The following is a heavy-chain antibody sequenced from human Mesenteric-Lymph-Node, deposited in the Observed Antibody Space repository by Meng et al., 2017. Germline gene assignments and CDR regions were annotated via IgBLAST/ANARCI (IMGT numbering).Heavy chain of an antibody. J-gene: IGHJ4*02. V-gene: IGHV4-34*01. D-gene: IGHD3-10*01. CDR3: ARGHYYGSGSYCGY. CDR1: GGSFSGYY. Sequence: SETLSLTFAVYGGSFSGYYWSWIRQPPGKGLEWIGEINHSGSTNYNPSLKSRVSISVDTSKNQFSLKLSSATAADTAVYYCARGHYYGSGSYCGYWGQGTLVTVSS. CDR2: INHSGST.